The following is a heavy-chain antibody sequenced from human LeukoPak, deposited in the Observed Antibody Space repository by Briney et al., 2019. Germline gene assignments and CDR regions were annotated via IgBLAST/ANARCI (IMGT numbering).Heavy chain of an antibody. J-gene: IGHJ1*01. V-gene: IGHV4-31*03. Sequence: PSETLSLTCTVSGGSINSGDYYWSCIRQHPGKGLVWIGYIYYSGNAYYNPSLKSRVTLSVDTSKNQFSLKLSSVTAADTAVYYCSRSLTETTVIQHWGQGTLVTVSS. CDR1: GGSINSGDYY. D-gene: IGHD4-17*01. CDR3: SRSLTETTVIQH. CDR2: IYYSGNA.